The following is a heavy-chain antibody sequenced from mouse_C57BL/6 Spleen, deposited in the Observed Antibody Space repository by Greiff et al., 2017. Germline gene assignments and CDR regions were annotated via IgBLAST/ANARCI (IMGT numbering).Heavy chain of an antibody. CDR1: GYTFTSYT. V-gene: IGHV1-4*01. CDR2: INPSSGYT. D-gene: IGHD2-3*01. J-gene: IGHJ2*01. Sequence: VQLVESGAELARPGASVKMSCKASGYTFTSYTMHWVKQRPGQGLEWIGYINPSSGYTKYNQKFKDKATLTADKSSSTAYMQLSSLTSEDSAVYYCARYDGYYGDYWGQGTTLTVSS. CDR3: ARYDGYYGDY.